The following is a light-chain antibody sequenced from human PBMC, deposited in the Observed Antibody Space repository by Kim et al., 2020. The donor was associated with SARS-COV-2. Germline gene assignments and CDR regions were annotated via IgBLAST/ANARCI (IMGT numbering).Light chain of an antibody. J-gene: IGKJ1*01. CDR2: AAS. CDR1: QSISSY. CDR3: QQSYSTPST. V-gene: IGKV1-39*01. Sequence: ASVGDRVTITCRASQSISSYLNWYQQKPGKAPKLLIYAASSLQSGVPSRFSGSGSGTDFTLTISSLQPEDFATYYCQQSYSTPSTFGQGTKVDIK.